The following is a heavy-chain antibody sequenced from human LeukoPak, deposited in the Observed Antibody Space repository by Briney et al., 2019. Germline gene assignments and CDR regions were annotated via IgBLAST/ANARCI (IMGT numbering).Heavy chain of an antibody. J-gene: IGHJ4*02. CDR1: GFTFSSYS. Sequence: GGSLRLSCAASGFTFSSYSMNWVRQAPGKGLEWVSSISSSSSYIYYADSVKGRFTISRDNAKNSLYLQMNSLRAEDTAVYYCASSITIFGVVLDYWGQGTLVTVSS. D-gene: IGHD3-3*01. CDR3: ASSITIFGVVLDY. V-gene: IGHV3-21*01. CDR2: ISSSSSYI.